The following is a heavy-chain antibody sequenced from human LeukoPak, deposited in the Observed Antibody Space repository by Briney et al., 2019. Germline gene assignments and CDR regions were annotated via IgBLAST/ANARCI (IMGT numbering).Heavy chain of an antibody. V-gene: IGHV4-39*01. CDR1: GGSISSGSYN. Sequence: PSETLSLTCTVTGGSISSGSYNWGWIRQPPGKGLEWIGSSHYSGNTYHNPSLESRVTISVDSSKNQLSLKLSSVTAADTAVYYCARLYDSSAFYPFDYWGQGTLVTVSS. CDR3: ARLYDSSAFYPFDY. D-gene: IGHD3-22*01. J-gene: IGHJ4*02. CDR2: SHYSGNT.